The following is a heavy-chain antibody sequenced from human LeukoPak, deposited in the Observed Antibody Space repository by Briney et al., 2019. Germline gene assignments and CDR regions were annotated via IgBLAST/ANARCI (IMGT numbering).Heavy chain of an antibody. CDR3: ASSGYSYGYPPYYYYYYMDV. D-gene: IGHD5-18*01. J-gene: IGHJ6*03. V-gene: IGHV1-2*02. CDR1: GYTFRGHY. CDR2: INPNNGDT. Sequence: WASVKVSCKASGYTFRGHYIHWLRQAPGQGLEWMGWINPNNGDTKYAQKFQGRVTITRNTSISTAYMELSSLRSDDTAVYYCASSGYSYGYPPYYYYYYMDVWGKGTTVTISS.